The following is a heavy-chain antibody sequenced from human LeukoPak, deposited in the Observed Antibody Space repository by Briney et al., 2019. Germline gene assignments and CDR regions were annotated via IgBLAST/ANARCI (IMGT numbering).Heavy chain of an antibody. V-gene: IGHV4-34*01. CDR3: ANGGWFDS. CDR1: GGSFSGYY. J-gene: IGHJ5*01. Sequence: SETLSLTCAVYGGSFSGYYWSWIRQPPGKGLEWIGEINHSGSSNYNPSLKSRVTISVDTSKNQFSLKPSSVTAADMAVYYCANGGWFDSWGQGTLVTVSS. D-gene: IGHD3-16*01. CDR2: INHSGSS.